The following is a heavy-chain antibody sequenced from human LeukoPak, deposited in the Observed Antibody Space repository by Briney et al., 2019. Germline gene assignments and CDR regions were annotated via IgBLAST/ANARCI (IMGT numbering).Heavy chain of an antibody. Sequence: GESLKISCKGSGYSFTSYWIGWVRQMPGKGLEWMGIIYPGDSDTRYSPSFQGQVTISADKSISTAYLQWSSLKASGTAMYYCATTYYYGSGSYLPYYYYGMDVWGQGTTVTVSS. V-gene: IGHV5-51*01. CDR1: GYSFTSYW. D-gene: IGHD3-10*01. CDR2: IYPGDSDT. J-gene: IGHJ6*02. CDR3: ATTYYYGSGSYLPYYYYGMDV.